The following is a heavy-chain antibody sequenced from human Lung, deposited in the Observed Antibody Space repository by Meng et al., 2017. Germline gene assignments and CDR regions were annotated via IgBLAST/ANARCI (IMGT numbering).Heavy chain of an antibody. CDR1: GGSFSDYY. J-gene: IGHJ4*02. CDR2: INHSGST. V-gene: IGHV4-34*01. D-gene: IGHD4-11*01. CDR3: ARGPTTMAHDFDY. Sequence: HVQLQQWGAVLLKHSETLSLTCFVSGGSFSDYYWSWIRQPPGKGLEWIGEINHSGSTNYNPSLESRATISVDTSQNNLSLKLSSVPAADSAVYYCARGPTTMAHDFDYWGQGTLVTVSS.